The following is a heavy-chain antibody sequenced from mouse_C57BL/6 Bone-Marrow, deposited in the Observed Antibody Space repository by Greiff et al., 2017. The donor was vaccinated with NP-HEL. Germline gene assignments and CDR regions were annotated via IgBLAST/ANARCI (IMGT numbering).Heavy chain of an antibody. CDR1: GVDFSRYW. D-gene: IGHD1-1*01. J-gene: IGHJ4*01. CDR2: INPDSSTI. Sequence: CAASGVDFSRYWMSWVRRAPGKGLEWIGEINPDSSTINYAPSLKDKFIISRDNAKNTLYLQMSKVRSEDTALYYCANYYGSSYAMDYWGQGTSVTVSS. V-gene: IGHV4-1*01. CDR3: ANYYGSSYAMDY.